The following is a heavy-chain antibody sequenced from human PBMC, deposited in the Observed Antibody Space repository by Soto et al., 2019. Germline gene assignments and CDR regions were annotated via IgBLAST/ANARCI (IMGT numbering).Heavy chain of an antibody. CDR1: VGSVSSGSYG. Sequence: SGTLSVICPVSVGSVSSGSYGLSWIRQPRGKGLEWIGYIYYSGSTNYNPSLKSRVTISVDTSKKQFSLKLSSVTAADTAVYYFARIYGSGSYFYYYGMDVWAQGTTVTVSS. CDR3: ARIYGSGSYFYYYGMDV. J-gene: IGHJ6*02. CDR2: IYYSGST. V-gene: IGHV4-61*01. D-gene: IGHD3-10*01.